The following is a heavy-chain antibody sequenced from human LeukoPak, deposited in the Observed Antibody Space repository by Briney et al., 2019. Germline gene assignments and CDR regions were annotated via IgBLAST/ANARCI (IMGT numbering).Heavy chain of an antibody. V-gene: IGHV3-53*01. CDR3: ARGGVNYWNPRY. Sequence: GGSLRLSCVAYGFTVSSYYMSWVRQAPGKGLEWLSLLYTGGTTYYADSVEGRFTISRDDSKNTIYLQMNTLRAEDTAVYYCARGGVNYWNPRYWGQGTLVTVSS. J-gene: IGHJ4*02. CDR1: GFTVSSYY. CDR2: LYTGGTT. D-gene: IGHD1-1*01.